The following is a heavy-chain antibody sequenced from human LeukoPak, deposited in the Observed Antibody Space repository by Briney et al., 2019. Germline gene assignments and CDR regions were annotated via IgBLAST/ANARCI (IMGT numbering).Heavy chain of an antibody. V-gene: IGHV3-23*01. J-gene: IGHJ4*02. Sequence: GGSLRLSCAASGCTFSSYAMSWVRQAPGKGLEWVSAISGSGGSTYYADSVKGRFTISRDNSKNTLYLQMNSLRAEDTAVYYCAKGYDSSSWFSPLDYWGQGTLVTVSS. CDR1: GCTFSSYA. D-gene: IGHD6-13*01. CDR3: AKGYDSSSWFSPLDY. CDR2: ISGSGGST.